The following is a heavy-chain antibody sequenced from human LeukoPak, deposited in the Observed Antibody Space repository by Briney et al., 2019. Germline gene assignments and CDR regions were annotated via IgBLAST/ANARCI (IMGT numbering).Heavy chain of an antibody. CDR3: ARDPYYYDSSGYYYPRYFDY. J-gene: IGHJ4*02. V-gene: IGHV1-69*04. D-gene: IGHD3-22*01. CDR1: GGTFSSYT. CDR2: IIPILGIA. Sequence: ASVKVSCKASGGTFSSYTISWVRQAPGQGLEWMGRIIPILGIANYAQKFQGRVTITADKSTSTAYMELSSLRSEDTAVYYCARDPYYYDSSGYYYPRYFDYWGQGTLVTVSS.